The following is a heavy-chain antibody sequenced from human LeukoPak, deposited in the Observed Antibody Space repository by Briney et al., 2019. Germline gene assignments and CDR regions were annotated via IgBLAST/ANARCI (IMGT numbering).Heavy chain of an antibody. CDR2: ISYDGSNK. CDR1: GFTFSSYG. J-gene: IGHJ6*03. Sequence: GGSLRLSCAASGFTFSSYGMHWVRQAPGKGLEWVAVISYDGSNKYYADSVKGRFTISRDNSKNTLYLQMNSMRAEDTAVYYCANGYCTNGVCYPYYYYYMDVWGKGTTVTVSS. D-gene: IGHD2-8*01. V-gene: IGHV3-30*18. CDR3: ANGYCTNGVCYPYYYYYMDV.